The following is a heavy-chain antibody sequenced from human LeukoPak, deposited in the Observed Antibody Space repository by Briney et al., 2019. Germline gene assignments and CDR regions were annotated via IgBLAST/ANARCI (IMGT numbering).Heavy chain of an antibody. CDR2: ISYDGSNK. Sequence: GGSLRLSCAASGFTFSSYAMHWVCQAPGKGLEWVAVISYDGSNKYYADSVKGRFTFSRDNSKNTLYLQMNSLRAEDTAVYYCARDSTVYYYYGMDVWGKGTTVTVSS. J-gene: IGHJ6*04. CDR1: GFTFSSYA. CDR3: ARDSTVYYYYGMDV. V-gene: IGHV3-30*04. D-gene: IGHD4-17*01.